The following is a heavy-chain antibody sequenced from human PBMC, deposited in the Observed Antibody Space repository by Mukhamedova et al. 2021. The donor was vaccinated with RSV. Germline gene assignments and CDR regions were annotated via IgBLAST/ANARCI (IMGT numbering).Heavy chain of an antibody. D-gene: IGHD3-16*02. CDR3: AKSTTSYDYNLGRYRAAAFDV. J-gene: IGHJ3*01. Sequence: MGWVRQAPGRGLEWFSSISGSGGGTYYADSAKGRLTISRDNSMNTVYLQMNSLRPEDTALYYCAKSTTSYDYNLGRYRAAAFDVWGQ. CDR2: ISGSGGGT. V-gene: IGHV3-23*01.